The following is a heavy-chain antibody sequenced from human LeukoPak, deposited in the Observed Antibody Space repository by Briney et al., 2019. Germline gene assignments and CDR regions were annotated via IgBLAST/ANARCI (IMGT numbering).Heavy chain of an antibody. Sequence: SETLSLTCAVYGGSFSGYYWSWIRQPPGKGLEWIGEINHSGSTNYNPSLKSRVTISVDTSKNQFSLKLSSVSAADTAVYYCARVRIAARRAPFDYWGQGTLVTVSS. CDR1: GGSFSGYY. D-gene: IGHD6-6*01. J-gene: IGHJ4*02. V-gene: IGHV4-34*01. CDR3: ARVRIAARRAPFDY. CDR2: INHSGST.